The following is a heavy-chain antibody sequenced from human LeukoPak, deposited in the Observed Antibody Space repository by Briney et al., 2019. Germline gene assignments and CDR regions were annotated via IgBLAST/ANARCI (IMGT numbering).Heavy chain of an antibody. V-gene: IGHV1-69*13. CDR1: GGTFISYA. CDR3: ARDLYENYYYYGMDV. Sequence: SVKVSCKASGGTFISYAISWVRQAPGQGLEWMGGIIPIFGTANYAQKFQGRVTITADESTSTAYMELSSLRSEDTAVYYCARDLYENYYYYGMDVWGQGTTVTVSS. J-gene: IGHJ6*02. CDR2: IIPIFGTA. D-gene: IGHD2-8*01.